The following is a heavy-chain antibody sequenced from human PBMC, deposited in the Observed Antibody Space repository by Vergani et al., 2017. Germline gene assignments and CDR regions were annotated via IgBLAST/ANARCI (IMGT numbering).Heavy chain of an antibody. CDR1: GDSISSGNY. J-gene: IGHJ4*02. V-gene: IGHV4-38-2*01. CDR2: LYASGST. Sequence: QLQLQESGPGLVKPSETLSLTCAVSGDSISSGNYWGWIRQSPEKGLEWIGSLYASGSTYYSPSLKSRVAISIDTSKNHFSLRLSSVTAADTAVYYCARHLRGYSYGVFDYWGQGREVTVSS. D-gene: IGHD5-18*01. CDR3: ARHLRGYSYGVFDY.